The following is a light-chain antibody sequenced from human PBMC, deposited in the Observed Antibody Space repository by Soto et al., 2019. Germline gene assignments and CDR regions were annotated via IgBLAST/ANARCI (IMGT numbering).Light chain of an antibody. Sequence: EIVLPQSPDPLSLSPGARAPLSCRGSQNFGSGYLAWYQQKRGQANRFLIYGASSRATGIPDRFSGSGSGTDFTLTISRLEPEEFAVYYCQKYNNWPQTVGQGKRLAI. CDR2: GAS. V-gene: IGKV3-20*01. CDR3: QKYNNWPQT. J-gene: IGKJ5*01. CDR1: QNFGSGY.